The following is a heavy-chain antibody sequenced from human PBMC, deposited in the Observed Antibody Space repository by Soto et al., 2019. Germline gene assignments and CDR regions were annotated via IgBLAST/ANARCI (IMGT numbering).Heavy chain of an antibody. CDR3: ARDYPLFDY. V-gene: IGHV3-53*02. J-gene: IGHJ4*02. CDR2: IYDDGST. Sequence: EVQLVETGGGLIQPGGSLRLSCAASGLTVSSIYMSWVRQAPGERLEWVSLIYDDGSTYYADSVKGRFTISRDNSKNTLYLQMNSLRAEDTAVYYCARDYPLFDYWGQGTLVTVSS. CDR1: GLTVSSIY.